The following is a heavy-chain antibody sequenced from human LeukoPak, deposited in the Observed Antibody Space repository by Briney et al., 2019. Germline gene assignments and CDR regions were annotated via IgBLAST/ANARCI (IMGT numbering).Heavy chain of an antibody. Sequence: SETPSLTCAVSGGSISSGDYSWSWIRQLPGKGLEWIGYIYRSGYTYYNPSLKSRVTISVDRSKNQFSLKVSSVTAADRAVYYCARSKCSSTNCYKREKYYYYGMDVWGQGTTVTVSS. J-gene: IGHJ6*02. CDR1: GGSISSGDYS. V-gene: IGHV4-30-2*01. CDR3: ARSKCSSTNCYKREKYYYYGMDV. D-gene: IGHD2-2*02. CDR2: IYRSGYT.